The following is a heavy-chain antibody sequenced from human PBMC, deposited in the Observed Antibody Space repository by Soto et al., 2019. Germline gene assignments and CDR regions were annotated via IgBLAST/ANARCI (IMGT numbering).Heavy chain of an antibody. V-gene: IGHV1-18*01. CDR1: GYTFTSYC. J-gene: IGHJ4*02. Sequence: ASVKVSCNASGYTFTSYCISWVRQAPGQGLEWMGWISAYNGNTNYAQKLQGRVTMTTDTSTSTAYMELRSLRSDDTAVYYCARFTPGIAAAGPDYWGQGTLVTVSS. CDR3: ARFTPGIAAAGPDY. D-gene: IGHD6-13*01. CDR2: ISAYNGNT.